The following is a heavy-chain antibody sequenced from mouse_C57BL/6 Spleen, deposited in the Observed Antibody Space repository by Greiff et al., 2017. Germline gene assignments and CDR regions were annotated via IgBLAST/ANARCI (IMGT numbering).Heavy chain of an antibody. CDR2: INPNYGTT. Sequence: VQLQQSGPELVKPGASVKISCKASGYSFTDYNMNWVKQSNGKSLEWIGVINPNYGTTSSNQKFKGKATLTVDQSSSTAYMQLNSLTSEDSAVYYCARSIYYDYESYWYFDVWGTGTTVTVSS. V-gene: IGHV1-39*01. J-gene: IGHJ1*03. D-gene: IGHD2-4*01. CDR1: GYSFTDYN. CDR3: ARSIYYDYESYWYFDV.